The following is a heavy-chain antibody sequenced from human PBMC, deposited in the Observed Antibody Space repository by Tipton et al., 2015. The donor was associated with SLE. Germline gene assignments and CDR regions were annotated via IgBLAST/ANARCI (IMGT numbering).Heavy chain of an antibody. CDR2: ISAYNGNT. CDR3: ARMVSGHCSGGSCYLYWYFDL. J-gene: IGHJ2*01. Sequence: QLVQSGAEVKKPGASVKVSCKASGYTFTSYGISWVRQAPGQGLEWMGWISAYNGNTNYAQKLQGRVTMTTDTSTSTAYMELRSLRSDDTAVYYCARMVSGHCSGGSCYLYWYFDLWGRGTLVTVSS. D-gene: IGHD2-15*01. CDR1: GYTFTSYG. V-gene: IGHV1-18*01.